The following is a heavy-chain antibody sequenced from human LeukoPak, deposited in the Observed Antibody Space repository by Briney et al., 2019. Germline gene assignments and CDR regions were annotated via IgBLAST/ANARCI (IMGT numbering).Heavy chain of an antibody. D-gene: IGHD3-10*01. CDR1: GFTFSRHT. CDR3: ARDPNYYGSGSYFAYFDQ. Sequence: GGSLRLSCAASGFTFSRHTMNWVRQAPGKGLEWVSYISNSGTSISYADSVKGRFTVSRDNAKNSLYLQMNSLRDEDTAVYYCARDPNYYGSGSYFAYFDQWGQGTLVTVSS. V-gene: IGHV3-48*02. CDR2: ISNSGTSI. J-gene: IGHJ4*02.